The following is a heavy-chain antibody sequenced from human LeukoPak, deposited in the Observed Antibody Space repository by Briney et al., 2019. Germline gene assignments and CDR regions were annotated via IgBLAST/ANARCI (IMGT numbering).Heavy chain of an antibody. CDR3: ARGRRILGGPESAGDFFDF. D-gene: IGHD3-16*01. Sequence: VASVKVSCKASGYTLTDYYLHWVRQAPGQGLKWMGWINPNSGATHYAQSFQARVTMTRDTSIASSYMELTGLESDDTAVYYCARGRRILGGPESAGDFFDFWGQGSLVTVSS. CDR2: INPNSGAT. CDR1: GYTLTDYY. J-gene: IGHJ4*01. V-gene: IGHV1-2*02.